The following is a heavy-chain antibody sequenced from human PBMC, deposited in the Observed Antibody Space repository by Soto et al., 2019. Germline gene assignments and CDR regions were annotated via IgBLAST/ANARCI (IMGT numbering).Heavy chain of an antibody. Sequence: GGSLRLSCASSGFTFSAYEMNWVRQAPGKGLEWVSYISPSSDTIYYADSVKGRFTISRDNAENSLYLQMNSLRAEDTALYFCEGILVVPAPGHDAFDIWGQGTMVTVSS. D-gene: IGHD2-8*02. CDR2: ISPSSDTI. V-gene: IGHV3-48*03. J-gene: IGHJ3*02. CDR3: EGILVVPAPGHDAFDI. CDR1: GFTFSAYE.